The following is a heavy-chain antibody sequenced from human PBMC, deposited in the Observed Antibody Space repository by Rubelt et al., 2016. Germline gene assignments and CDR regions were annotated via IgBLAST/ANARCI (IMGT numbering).Heavy chain of an antibody. CDR1: GYTFTSYG. Sequence: QVQLVQSGAEVKKPGASVKVSCKASGYTFTSYGISWVRQAPGQGLEWMGWISAYNGNTNYAQKLQGRVTMTTDTPTSTAYMGLRSLRSDDTAVYYCARDRIRIAARQGWYFDLWGRGTLVTVSS. CDR3: ARDRIRIAARQGWYFDL. CDR2: ISAYNGNT. D-gene: IGHD6-6*01. V-gene: IGHV1-18*01. J-gene: IGHJ2*01.